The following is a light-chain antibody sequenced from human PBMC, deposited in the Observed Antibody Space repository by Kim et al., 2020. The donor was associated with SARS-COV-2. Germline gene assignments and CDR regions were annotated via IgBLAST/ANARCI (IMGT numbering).Light chain of an antibody. J-gene: IGKJ1*01. V-gene: IGKV3-15*01. CDR2: AAS. Sequence: FPGQTPRLACRPGQIFGEGLSWYQRNPGQAPSLLVYAASSRAMRIPARFIGSGSGTYFTLTISSLQSEDYAVYYFQHYNNWPRTFGQGTKV. CDR3: QHYNNWPRT. CDR1: QIFGEG.